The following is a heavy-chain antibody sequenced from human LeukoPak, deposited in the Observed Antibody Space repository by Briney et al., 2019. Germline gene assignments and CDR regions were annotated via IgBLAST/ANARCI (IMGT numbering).Heavy chain of an antibody. D-gene: IGHD5-12*01. CDR2: VSITGGTT. J-gene: IGHJ2*01. CDR3: AISPLRGYFDL. V-gene: IGHV3-23*01. Sequence: GGSPRLSLAASGFTLSDSSINWGRQAPERGLGWVSVVSITGGTTYNADSVKGRFTISRDNSKNTLYLQMRNLRVDDTAVYYCAISPLRGYFDLWGRGTLVTVSS. CDR1: GFTLSDSS.